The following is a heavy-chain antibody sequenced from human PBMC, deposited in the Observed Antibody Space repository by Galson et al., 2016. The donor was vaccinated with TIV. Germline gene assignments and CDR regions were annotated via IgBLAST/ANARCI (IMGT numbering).Heavy chain of an antibody. J-gene: IGHJ6*02. CDR1: GFSVSNTY. CDR3: ARDYTVIVKTEGWNNHYGMDV. D-gene: IGHD3-22*01. V-gene: IGHV3-53*01. CDR2: LYNNGDS. Sequence: SLRLSCAASGFSVSNTYISWVRQAPGKGLEWVSVLYNNGDSRYADSVKGRFTISRDNSKNTVYLQMNSLRAADTATYYCARDYTVIVKTEGWNNHYGMDVWGQGTTVIVSS.